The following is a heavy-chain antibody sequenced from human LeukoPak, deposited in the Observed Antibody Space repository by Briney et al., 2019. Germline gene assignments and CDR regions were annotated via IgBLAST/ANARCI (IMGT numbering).Heavy chain of an antibody. V-gene: IGHV3-23*01. J-gene: IGHJ4*02. CDR1: GFTFSRYV. CDR3: AKERSGGYYFDY. D-gene: IGHD6-19*01. Sequence: GGSLGLSCIASGFTFSRYVMSWVRQSPGKGPEWVSTISASGGATSYADSVKGRFTISRDTSENALYLQMSSLRAEDTAIYYCAKERSGGYYFDYWGQGTLVTVSS. CDR2: ISASGGAT.